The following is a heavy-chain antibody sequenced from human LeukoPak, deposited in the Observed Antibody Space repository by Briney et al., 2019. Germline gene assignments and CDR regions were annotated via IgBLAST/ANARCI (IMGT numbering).Heavy chain of an antibody. CDR2: ISSSSSYI. CDR1: GFTFSTYT. J-gene: IGHJ4*02. V-gene: IGHV3-21*01. CDR3: ASLYGVQSQSSPDFDY. Sequence: GGSLRLSCVASGFTFSTYTMVWVRQAPGKGLEWVSSISSSSSYIFNADSVKGRFSISRDNAKNSLFLQMNTLRAEDTAVYYCASLYGVQSQSSPDFDYWGQGTLVTVSS. D-gene: IGHD4-17*01.